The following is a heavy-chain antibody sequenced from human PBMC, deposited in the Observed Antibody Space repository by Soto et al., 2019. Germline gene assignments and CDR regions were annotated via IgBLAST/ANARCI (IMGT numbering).Heavy chain of an antibody. D-gene: IGHD1-26*01. J-gene: IGHJ4*02. CDR3: AKEGGLSGSYYISSSYYFDY. Sequence: QVQLVESGGGVVQPGRSLRLSCVASGFTFSSYGMHWVRQAPGKGLEWVAIISYDGSNTYYADSVKGRFTISRDSSKNSLYLQMNSMIAADTSVYYCAKEGGLSGSYYISSSYYFDYWGQGTRVTVSS. CDR1: GFTFSSYG. V-gene: IGHV3-30*18. CDR2: ISYDGSNT.